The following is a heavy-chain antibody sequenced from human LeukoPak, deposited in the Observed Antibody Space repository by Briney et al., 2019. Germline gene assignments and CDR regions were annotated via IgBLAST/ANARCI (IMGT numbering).Heavy chain of an antibody. D-gene: IGHD5-12*01. Sequence: PSETLSLTCTVSGGSISSYYWSWIRQPPGKGLEWIGYIYYSGSTNYNPSLKSRVTISVDTSKNQFSLKLSSVTAADTAVYYCARLGYSGYDMGSFDYWGQGTLVTVSS. CDR1: GGSISSYY. CDR3: ARLGYSGYDMGSFDY. J-gene: IGHJ4*02. CDR2: IYYSGST. V-gene: IGHV4-59*01.